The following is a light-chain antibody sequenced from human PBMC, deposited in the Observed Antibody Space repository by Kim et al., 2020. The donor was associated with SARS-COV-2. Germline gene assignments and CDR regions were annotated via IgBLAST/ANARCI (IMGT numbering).Light chain of an antibody. CDR3: SSYTSSSTRV. V-gene: IGLV2-14*03. Sequence: GQSITISCTGTSSDVGGYHYVSWYQQHPGKAPKLMIYDVSNRPSGVSNRFSGSKSGNTASLTISGLQAEDEADYYCSSYTSSSTRVFGTGTRSPS. CDR1: SSDVGGYHY. J-gene: IGLJ1*01. CDR2: DVS.